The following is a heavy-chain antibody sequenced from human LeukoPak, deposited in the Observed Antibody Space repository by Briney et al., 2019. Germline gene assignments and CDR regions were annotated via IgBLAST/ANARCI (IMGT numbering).Heavy chain of an antibody. D-gene: IGHD3-22*01. V-gene: IGHV1-24*01. J-gene: IGHJ6*02. Sequence: ASVKVSCKVSGYTLTELSMHWVRQAPGKGLEWMGGFDPEDGETIYAQKFQGRVTMTEDTSTDTAYMELSSLRSEDTAVYYCATPNPYDSRGYKSYGMDVWGQGTTVTVSS. CDR2: FDPEDGET. CDR3: ATPNPYDSRGYKSYGMDV. CDR1: GYTLTELS.